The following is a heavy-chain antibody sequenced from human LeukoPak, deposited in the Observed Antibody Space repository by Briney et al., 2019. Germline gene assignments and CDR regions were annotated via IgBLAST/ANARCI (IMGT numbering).Heavy chain of an antibody. V-gene: IGHV1-2*02. D-gene: IGHD5-24*01. Sequence: GASVKVSCKAAGYSISDSHMHWVRQAPGQGLEWMGWIMSNSGGTHYAQKFRGRVTMTRDTSISTAYFELTSLRSDDTAIYYCARDPVDGHYHFDYWGQGTLVTVSS. CDR1: GYSISDSH. J-gene: IGHJ4*02. CDR3: ARDPVDGHYHFDY. CDR2: IMSNSGGT.